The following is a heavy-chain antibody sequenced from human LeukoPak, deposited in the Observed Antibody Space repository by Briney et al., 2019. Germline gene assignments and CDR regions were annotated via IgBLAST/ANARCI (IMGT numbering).Heavy chain of an antibody. CDR1: GYTFTSYG. CDR2: ISAYNGNT. J-gene: IGHJ4*02. V-gene: IGHV1-18*01. Sequence: ASVKVSFKASGYTFTSYGISWVRQAPGQGLEWMGWISAYNGNTNYAQKLQGRVTITSDTSTSTAYTEQRSLRSADTAVHYSANHWGTVPASIAYGGQATLVTVSS. D-gene: IGHD2-2*01. CDR3: ANHWGTVPASIAY.